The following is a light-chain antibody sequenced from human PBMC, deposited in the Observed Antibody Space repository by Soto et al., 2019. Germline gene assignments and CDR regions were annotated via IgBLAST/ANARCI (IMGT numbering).Light chain of an antibody. CDR3: QQYNSYSLT. J-gene: IGKJ1*01. CDR1: QSISSW. CDR2: DAS. V-gene: IGKV1-5*01. Sequence: VGDRVTITCRASQSISSWLAWYQQKPGKAPKLLIYDASSLESGVPSRFSGSGSGTEFTLTISSLQPDDFATYYCQQYNSYSLTFGQGTKVDIK.